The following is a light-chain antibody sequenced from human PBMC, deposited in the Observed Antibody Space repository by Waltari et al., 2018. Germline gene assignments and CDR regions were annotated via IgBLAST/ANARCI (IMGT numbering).Light chain of an antibody. CDR1: SSDVGGYNY. J-gene: IGLJ2*01. Sequence: QSALTQPASVSGSPGHSITISCTGTSSDVGGYNYVSWYQQHPGKAPKLMIYAVSNRPSGVSNRFSGSTSGNTASLTISGLQAEDEADYYCSSYTSSSSVVFGGGTKLTVL. V-gene: IGLV2-14*01. CDR2: AVS. CDR3: SSYTSSSSVV.